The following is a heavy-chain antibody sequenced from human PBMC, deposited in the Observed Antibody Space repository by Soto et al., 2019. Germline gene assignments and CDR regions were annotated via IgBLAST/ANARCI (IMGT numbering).Heavy chain of an antibody. CDR1: GYTFTGYY. J-gene: IGHJ5*02. CDR2: INPNSGGT. V-gene: IGHV1-2*04. Sequence: GASVKVSCKASGYTFTGYYMHWVREAPGQGLEWMGWINPNSGGTNYAQKFQGWVTMTRDTSISTAYMELSRLRSDDTAVYYCARAPNRRYCSSTSCYWVNWFDPWGQGTLVTVSS. D-gene: IGHD2-2*01. CDR3: ARAPNRRYCSSTSCYWVNWFDP.